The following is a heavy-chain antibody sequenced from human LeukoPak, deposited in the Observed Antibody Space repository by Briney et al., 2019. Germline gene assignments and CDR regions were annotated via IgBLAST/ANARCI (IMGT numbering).Heavy chain of an antibody. D-gene: IGHD3-16*01. V-gene: IGHV3-23*01. CDR2: ISGSGGST. J-gene: IGHJ4*02. Sequence: GGSLRLSCAVSGFTFSSYAMSWVRQAPGKGLEWVSAISGSGGSTYYADSVKGRFTISRDNSKNTLYLQMNSLRAEDTAVYYCAKDVSDFGEYYFDYWGQGTLVTVSS. CDR1: GFTFSSYA. CDR3: AKDVSDFGEYYFDY.